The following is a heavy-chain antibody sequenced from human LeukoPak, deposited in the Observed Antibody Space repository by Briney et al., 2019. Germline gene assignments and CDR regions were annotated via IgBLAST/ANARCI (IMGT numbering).Heavy chain of an antibody. D-gene: IGHD5-18*01. V-gene: IGHV4-39*01. CDR3: ARHEDTSRGQLWLSLSDPEPSNNWFDP. CDR2: IYYSGST. J-gene: IGHJ5*02. Sequence: PSETLSLTCTVSGGSISSSSYYWGWIRQPPGKGLEWIGSIYYSGSTNYNPSLKSRVTISVDTSKNQFSLKLSSVTAADTAVYYCARHEDTSRGQLWLSLSDPEPSNNWFDPWGQGTLVTVSS. CDR1: GGSISSSSYY.